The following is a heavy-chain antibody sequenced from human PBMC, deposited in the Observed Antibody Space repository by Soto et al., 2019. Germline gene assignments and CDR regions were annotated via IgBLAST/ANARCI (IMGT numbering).Heavy chain of an antibody. D-gene: IGHD6-13*01. CDR3: ARGGKAAADWFDP. Sequence: EVQLVESGGGLVQPGGSLRLSCAASGFTFSSYEMNWVRQAPGKGPEWVSYISSSGSTIYYADSVKGRFTISRDNAKNSLYLQMNSLRAEDTAVYYCARGGKAAADWFDPWGQGTLVTVSS. CDR1: GFTFSSYE. V-gene: IGHV3-48*03. CDR2: ISSSGSTI. J-gene: IGHJ5*02.